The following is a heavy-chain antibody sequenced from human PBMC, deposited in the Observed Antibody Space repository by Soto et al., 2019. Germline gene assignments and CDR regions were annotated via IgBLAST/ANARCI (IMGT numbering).Heavy chain of an antibody. Sequence: LRLSCAASGFPFIDAWMTWVRQAPGKGLQRIGRIRNNADGGTADLAAPVRGRFSISRDDSKDTLYLHMNSLEIHDTAVYFCSTALRRDSALGAYWGQGTLVTVSS. CDR1: GFPFIDAW. CDR3: STALRRDSALGAY. D-gene: IGHD3-16*01. J-gene: IGHJ4*02. V-gene: IGHV3-15*05. CDR2: IRNNADGGTA.